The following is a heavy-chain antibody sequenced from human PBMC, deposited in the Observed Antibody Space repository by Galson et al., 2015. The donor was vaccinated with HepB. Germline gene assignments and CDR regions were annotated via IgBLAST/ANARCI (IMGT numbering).Heavy chain of an antibody. D-gene: IGHD3-10*01. V-gene: IGHV3-30*18. CDR3: AKDGGQIGFPYGFGWGFDY. Sequence: SLRLSCAASGFTFNTYGMHWVRQAPGKGLEWVAVISYDGSDKYYADSVKGRFTISRDDSKNTLYLQMNSLRPEDTAVYYCAKDGGQIGFPYGFGWGFDYWGQGTLVTVSS. CDR1: GFTFNTYG. CDR2: ISYDGSDK. J-gene: IGHJ4*02.